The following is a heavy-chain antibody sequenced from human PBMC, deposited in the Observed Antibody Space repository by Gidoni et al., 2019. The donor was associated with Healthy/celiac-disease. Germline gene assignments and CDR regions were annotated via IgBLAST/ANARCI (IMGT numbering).Heavy chain of an antibody. CDR3: ASPRLGYATVIPEGFDP. CDR2: INNSGST. V-gene: IGHV4-34*01. J-gene: IGHJ5*02. Sequence: QVQLQQWGAGLLKPSETLSLTGAVYGGSFSGYYWSWSRQPPGTGLEWIGEINNSGSTNYNPSLKSRVTISVDTSKNQFSLKLSSVTAADTAVYYCASPRLGYATVIPEGFDPWGQGTLVTVSS. CDR1: GGSFSGYY. D-gene: IGHD2-8*01.